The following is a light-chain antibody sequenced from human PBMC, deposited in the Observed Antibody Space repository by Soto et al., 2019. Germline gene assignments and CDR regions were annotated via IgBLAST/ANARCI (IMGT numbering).Light chain of an antibody. J-gene: IGKJ2*01. CDR2: DAS. V-gene: IGKV3-11*01. CDR1: QSVGTF. Sequence: EIVLTQSPATLSLSPGERATLSCRASQSVGTFLACYQQKPYQAPRLIFYDASYRDTGIPARFSGTGSGTDFAITISGVEPEDFAVYYCQHRNNWPRTFGQGTKLDIK. CDR3: QHRNNWPRT.